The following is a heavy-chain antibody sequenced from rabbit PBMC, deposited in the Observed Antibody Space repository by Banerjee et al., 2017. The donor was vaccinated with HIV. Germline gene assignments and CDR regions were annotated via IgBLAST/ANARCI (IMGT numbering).Heavy chain of an antibody. Sequence: QEQLEESGGGLVKPEGSLTLTCKASGFDLSSYYYMCWVRQAPGKGLEWIGCINTGSGTTYYASWVNGRFTISKTSSTAVTLRMTSLTAADTATYFCARWLASSYYSLWGQGTLVTVS. D-gene: IGHD8-1*01. CDR1: GFDLSSYYY. J-gene: IGHJ3*01. CDR2: INTGSGTT. CDR3: ARWLASSYYSL. V-gene: IGHV1S45*01.